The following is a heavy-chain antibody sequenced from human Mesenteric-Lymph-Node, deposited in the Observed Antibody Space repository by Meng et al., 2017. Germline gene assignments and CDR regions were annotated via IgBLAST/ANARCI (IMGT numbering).Heavy chain of an antibody. CDR2: INHSGST. D-gene: IGHD6-13*01. CDR1: GGSFSGYY. J-gene: IGHJ4*02. Sequence: QVQLLQWGEGLLKPSGTLSLTCAVYGGSFSGYYWSWIRQPPGKGLEWIGEINHSGSTNYNPSLKSRVTISVDTSKNQFSLKLSSVTAADTAVYYCARARIAAAGHPALGYWGQGTLVTVSS. CDR3: ARARIAAAGHPALGY. V-gene: IGHV4-34*01.